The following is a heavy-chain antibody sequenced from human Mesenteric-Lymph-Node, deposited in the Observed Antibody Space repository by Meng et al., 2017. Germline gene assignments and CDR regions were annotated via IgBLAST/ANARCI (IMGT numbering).Heavy chain of an antibody. CDR2: IIPIFGTA. V-gene: IGHV1-69*06. J-gene: IGHJ6*02. CDR3: ARGISGWYADYYYYYGMDV. D-gene: IGHD6-19*01. CDR1: GGTFSSYA. Sequence: SVKVSCKASGGTFSSYAISWVRQAPGQGLEWMGGIIPIFGTANYAQKFQGRVTITADKSTSTAYMELSSLRSEDTAVYYCARGISGWYADYYYYYGMDVWGQGTTVTVSS.